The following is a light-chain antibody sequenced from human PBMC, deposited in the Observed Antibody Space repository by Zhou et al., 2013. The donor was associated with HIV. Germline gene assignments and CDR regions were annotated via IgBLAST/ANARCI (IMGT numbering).Light chain of an antibody. J-gene: IGKJ4*01. V-gene: IGKV2D-29*01. Sequence: ETVLTQSPLTLSVTRGQPASMSCKSSQSLQDSDGKTYLYWYLQRPGQPPQLLIHEVFNRFSGVPDRFTGGGSGTDFTLEISRVEAEDVGVYYCMQSMFLPLTFGGGPRLRSN. CDR3: MQSMFLPLT. CDR2: EVF. CDR1: QSLQDSDGKTY.